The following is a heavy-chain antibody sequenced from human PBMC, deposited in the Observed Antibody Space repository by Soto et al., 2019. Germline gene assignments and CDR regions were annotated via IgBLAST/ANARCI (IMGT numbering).Heavy chain of an antibody. V-gene: IGHV3-64D*08. D-gene: IGHD3-22*01. J-gene: IGHJ3*02. Sequence: PVGSLRLSCSASGLTFSSYAMHWVRQAPGKGLEYVSAISSNGGSTYYADSVKGRFTISRDNSKNTLYLQMSSLRAEDTAVYYCVKALDSSGYYLGGAFYIWGQGTMVTVSS. CDR2: ISSNGGST. CDR1: GLTFSSYA. CDR3: VKALDSSGYYLGGAFYI.